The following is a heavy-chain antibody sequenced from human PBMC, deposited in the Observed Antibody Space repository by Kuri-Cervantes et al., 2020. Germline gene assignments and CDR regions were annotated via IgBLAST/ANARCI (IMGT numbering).Heavy chain of an antibody. D-gene: IGHD1-1*01. J-gene: IGHJ4*02. V-gene: IGHV4-59*13. Sequence: SETLSLTCTVSGGSISSYYWSWIRQPPGKGLEWIGYIYYSGSTNYNPSLKSRVTISVDTSKNQFSLKPSSVTAADTAVYYCASMTGLEIGFDYWGQGTLVTVSS. CDR2: IYYSGST. CDR1: GGSISSYY. CDR3: ASMTGLEIGFDY.